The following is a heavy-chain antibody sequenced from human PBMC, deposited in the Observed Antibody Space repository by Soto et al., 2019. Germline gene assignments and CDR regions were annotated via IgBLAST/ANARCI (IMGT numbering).Heavy chain of an antibody. V-gene: IGHV3-7*01. Sequence: EVQLVESGGGLVQPGGSLRLSCEASGFTLSSYWMSWIRQAPGKGLEWVANTRQDGGQSYLVDSVQGRFTISRDNAKNSVYLQMNSLRAEDTAVYYCVRDGSTGWHFDSWAREPWSPSPQ. CDR2: TRQDGGQS. J-gene: IGHJ4*02. D-gene: IGHD6-19*01. CDR1: GFTLSSYW. CDR3: VRDGSTGWHFDS.